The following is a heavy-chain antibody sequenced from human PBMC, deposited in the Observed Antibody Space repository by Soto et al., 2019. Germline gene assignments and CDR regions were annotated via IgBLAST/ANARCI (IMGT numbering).Heavy chain of an antibody. Sequence: GASVKVSCKASGYTITSYAIHWVRQAPGQRLEWMGWINAGNGNTKYSQKFQGRVTITRDTSASTAYMELSSLRSEDTAVYYCARDLLWFGEYYYYGMDVWGQGTTVTVSS. D-gene: IGHD3-10*01. J-gene: IGHJ6*02. CDR2: INAGNGNT. CDR3: ARDLLWFGEYYYYGMDV. CDR1: GYTITSYA. V-gene: IGHV1-3*01.